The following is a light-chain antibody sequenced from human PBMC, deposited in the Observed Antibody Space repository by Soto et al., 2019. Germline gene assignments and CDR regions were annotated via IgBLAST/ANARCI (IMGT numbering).Light chain of an antibody. J-gene: IGKJ3*01. CDR1: QGIRNS. V-gene: IGKV1-27*01. Sequence: DIQMTQSPSSLSASVGDSVTITCRANQGIRNSLAWYQQKPGKVPKLLIYGASTLQSGVPSRFSGSGSGTDFTLTISSLQPEDVATYYCQNYNSAPYTFGTGTKVDI. CDR3: QNYNSAPYT. CDR2: GAS.